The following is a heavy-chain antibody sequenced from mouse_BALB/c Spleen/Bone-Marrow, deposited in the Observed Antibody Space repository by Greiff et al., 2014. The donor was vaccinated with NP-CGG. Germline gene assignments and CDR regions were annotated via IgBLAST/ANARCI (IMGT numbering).Heavy chain of an antibody. D-gene: IGHD1-2*01. V-gene: IGHV5-4*02. Sequence: EVQVVESGGGLVKPGGSLKLSCAASGFTFSDYYMYWVRQTPEKRLEWVATISDGGSYTYYPDSVKGRFTISRDNAKNNLYLQMSSLKSEDTAMYYCARDLITTATSFAYWGQGTLVTVPA. CDR1: GFTFSDYY. CDR2: ISDGGSYT. CDR3: ARDLITTATSFAY. J-gene: IGHJ3*01.